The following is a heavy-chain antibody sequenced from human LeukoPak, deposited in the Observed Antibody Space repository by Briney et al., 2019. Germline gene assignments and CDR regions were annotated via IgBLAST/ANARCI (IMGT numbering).Heavy chain of an antibody. D-gene: IGHD1-26*01. CDR2: ISGSGAST. V-gene: IGHV3-23*01. CDR3: AKARNSGSYRFPFDP. Sequence: RSGGSLRLSCAASGFTFSRYAMSWVRQAPGKGLEWVSAISGSGASTYYADSVKGRFTISRDNSKNSLYLQMNSLRTEDTALYYCAKARNSGSYRFPFDPWGQGTLVTVSS. J-gene: IGHJ5*02. CDR1: GFTFSRYA.